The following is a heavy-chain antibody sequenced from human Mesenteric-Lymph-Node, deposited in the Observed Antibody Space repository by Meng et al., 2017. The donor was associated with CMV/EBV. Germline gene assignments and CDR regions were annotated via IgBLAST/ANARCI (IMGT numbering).Heavy chain of an antibody. CDR3: ARGVWFGEGEDFDY. CDR2: ISSDSSHI. CDR1: GFAVSSYS. J-gene: IGHJ4*02. V-gene: IGHV3-21*01. Sequence: GESLKISCAASGFAVSSYSMNWVRQAPGKGLEWVSSISSDSSHINDADSVRGRFTISRDNAKNSLYLQMNSLRAEDTAVYYCARGVWFGEGEDFDYWGQGTLVTVSS. D-gene: IGHD3-10*01.